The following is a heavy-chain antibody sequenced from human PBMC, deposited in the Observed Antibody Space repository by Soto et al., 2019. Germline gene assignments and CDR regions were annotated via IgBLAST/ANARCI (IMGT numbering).Heavy chain of an antibody. CDR3: ARGSSHQAFEI. CDR1: EMAFRDYW. V-gene: IGHV3-74*01. D-gene: IGHD2-2*01. CDR2: VNSDGSGT. Sequence: EVQLVESGGDLVQPGGSLRLSCAASEMAFRDYWMHWVRQAPGKGLVWVSRVNSDGSGTIYGDSVKGRFTVSRDNAKNTLFLQMNSLRVDDTAIYYCARGSSHQAFEIWGQGTMVTVSS. J-gene: IGHJ3*02.